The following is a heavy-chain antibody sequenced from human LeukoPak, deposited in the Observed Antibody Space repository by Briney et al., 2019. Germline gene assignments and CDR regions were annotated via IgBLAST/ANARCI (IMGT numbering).Heavy chain of an antibody. Sequence: ASVKVSCKASGSTCTSYGISWVRKAPGQGLEWMGWISAYNGNTNYAQKLQGRVTMTTDTSTSTAYMELRSLRSDDTAVYYCARVVAATETSEQFDYWGQGTLVTVSS. CDR3: ARVVAATETSEQFDY. J-gene: IGHJ4*02. CDR2: ISAYNGNT. V-gene: IGHV1-18*01. D-gene: IGHD2-15*01. CDR1: GSTCTSYG.